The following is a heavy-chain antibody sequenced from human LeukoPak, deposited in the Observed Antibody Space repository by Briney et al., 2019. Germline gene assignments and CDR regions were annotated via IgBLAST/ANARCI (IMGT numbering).Heavy chain of an antibody. D-gene: IGHD4/OR15-4a*01. CDR2: IKEDESEK. CDR3: ARRAGAYSHPYDY. J-gene: IGHJ4*02. CDR1: GFKFNNYW. V-gene: IGHV3-7*03. Sequence: GGSLRLSCAASGFKFNNYWMSWVRQAPGKGLEWVANIKEDESEKDYVDSVKGRFTISRDNAKNSLYLQMSSLRAEDTAMYYCARRAGAYSHPYDYWGQGTLVTVSS.